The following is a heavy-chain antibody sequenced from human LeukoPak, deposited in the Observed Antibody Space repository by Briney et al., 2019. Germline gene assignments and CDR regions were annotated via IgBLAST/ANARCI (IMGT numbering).Heavy chain of an antibody. V-gene: IGHV3-23*01. CDR3: AKAVVIAPTATPFDY. J-gene: IGHJ4*02. D-gene: IGHD2-2*01. Sequence: GGSLRLSCAASGFSFSNYAMSWVRQAPGKGLEWVSAISGRGANTYYADSVKGRLTISRDNSKNTLYMQMNSLRAEDTAVYYCAKAVVIAPTATPFDYWGQGTLVTVSS. CDR1: GFSFSNYA. CDR2: ISGRGANT.